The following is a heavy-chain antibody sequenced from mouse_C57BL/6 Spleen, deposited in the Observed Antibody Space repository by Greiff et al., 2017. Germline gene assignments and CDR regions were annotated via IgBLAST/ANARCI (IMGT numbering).Heavy chain of an antibody. CDR2: INPSNGGP. CDR3: ARGGTTVVGASMDY. CDR1: GYTFTSYW. V-gene: IGHV1-53*01. J-gene: IGHJ4*01. D-gene: IGHD1-1*01. Sequence: QVQLQQPGTELVKPGASVKLSCKASGYTFTSYWMHWVKQRPGHGLEWLGNINPSNGGPHYNEQLQSKATLTVDQSSSTAYMQLSSLTSEDSAVYYCARGGTTVVGASMDYWGQGTSVTVSS.